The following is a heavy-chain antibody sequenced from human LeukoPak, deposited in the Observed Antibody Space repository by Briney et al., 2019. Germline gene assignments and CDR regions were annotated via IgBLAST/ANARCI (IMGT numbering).Heavy chain of an antibody. CDR1: GFAFSRYA. D-gene: IGHD1-26*01. Sequence: PGGSLRLSCAASGFAFSRYANHWVRQAPGKGLEWVSSISSSSSYIYYADSVKGRFTISRDNAKNSLYLQMNSLRAEDTAVYYCARERHGSYYLDAFDIWGQGTMVTVSS. CDR3: ARERHGSYYLDAFDI. V-gene: IGHV3-21*01. CDR2: ISSSSSYI. J-gene: IGHJ3*02.